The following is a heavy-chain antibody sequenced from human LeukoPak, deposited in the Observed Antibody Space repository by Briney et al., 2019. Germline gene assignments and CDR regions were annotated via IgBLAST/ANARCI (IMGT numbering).Heavy chain of an antibody. Sequence: PGGSLRLSXAASGFTFSSYAMSWVRQAPGKGLEWVSAISGSGGSTYYADSVKGRFTISRDNSKNTLYLQMNSLRAEDTAVYYCAKVLFVTQNYFDYWGQGTLVAVSS. CDR3: AKVLFVTQNYFDY. CDR1: GFTFSSYA. J-gene: IGHJ4*02. CDR2: ISGSGGST. D-gene: IGHD2/OR15-2a*01. V-gene: IGHV3-23*01.